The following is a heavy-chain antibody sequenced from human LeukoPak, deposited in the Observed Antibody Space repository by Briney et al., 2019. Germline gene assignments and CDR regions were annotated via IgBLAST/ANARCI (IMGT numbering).Heavy chain of an antibody. J-gene: IGHJ4*02. D-gene: IGHD3-22*01. CDR1: GFTFSNYW. CDR2: ISRSSSTI. V-gene: IGHV3-48*02. CDR3: ARENSGYYTAY. Sequence: GGSLRLSCAASGFTFSNYWMHWVRQAPGKGLEWVSYISRSSSTIYYADSVKGRFTISRDNAKNPLYLQMNSLRDEDTAVYYCARENSGYYTAYWGQGNLVTVSS.